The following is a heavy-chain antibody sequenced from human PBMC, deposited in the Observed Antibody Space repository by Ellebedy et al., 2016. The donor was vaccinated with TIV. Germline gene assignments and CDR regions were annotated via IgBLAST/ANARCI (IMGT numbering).Heavy chain of an antibody. Sequence: ASVKVSXXASGYTFTSYDINWVRKATGQGLEWMGWMNPNSGNTGYAQKFQGRVTMTRNTSISTAYMELSSLRSEDTAVYYCARGLGSGWYYFDYWGQGTLVTVSS. CDR2: MNPNSGNT. CDR1: GYTFTSYD. V-gene: IGHV1-8*01. J-gene: IGHJ4*02. D-gene: IGHD6-19*01. CDR3: ARGLGSGWYYFDY.